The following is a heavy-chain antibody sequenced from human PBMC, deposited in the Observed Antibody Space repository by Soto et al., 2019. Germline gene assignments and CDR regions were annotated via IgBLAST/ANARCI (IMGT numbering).Heavy chain of an antibody. J-gene: IGHJ6*02. CDR2: ISSSSSYI. CDR3: ARDIAVAGTYYYGMDV. CDR1: GFTFSSYS. Sequence: GGSLRLSCAASGFTFSSYSMNWVRQAPGKGLEWVSSISSSSSYIYYADSVKGRFTISRDNAKNSLYLQMNSLRAEDTAVYYCARDIAVAGTYYYGMDVWGQGTTVTVSS. D-gene: IGHD6-19*01. V-gene: IGHV3-21*01.